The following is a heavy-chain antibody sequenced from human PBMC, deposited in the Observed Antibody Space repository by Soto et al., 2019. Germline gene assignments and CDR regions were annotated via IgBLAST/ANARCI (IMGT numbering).Heavy chain of an antibody. CDR3: ATRSTFQLYSYYGMDV. V-gene: IGHV3-23*01. Sequence: PGGSLRLSCAASGFTFSSYAMSWVRQAPGKGLEWVSAISGSGGSTYHADSVKGRFTISRDNSKNTLYLQMNSLRAEDTAVYYCATRSTFQLYSYYGMDVWGQGTTVTVSS. CDR2: ISGSGGST. J-gene: IGHJ6*02. D-gene: IGHD1-1*01. CDR1: GFTFSSYA.